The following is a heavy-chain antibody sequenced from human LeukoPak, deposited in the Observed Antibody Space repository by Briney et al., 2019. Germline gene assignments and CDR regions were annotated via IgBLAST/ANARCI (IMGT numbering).Heavy chain of an antibody. CDR2: ISSSGSTI. V-gene: IGHV3-48*03. J-gene: IGHJ4*01. D-gene: IGHD3-10*02. Sequence: PGGSLRLSCAASGFTFSSYEMNWVRQAPGKGLEWVSYISSSGSTIYYADSVQGRFTISRDNAQNSLYLQKSSLRAEDTAVYYCARNVYNFDYWGHGTLVTVSS. CDR3: ARNVYNFDY. CDR1: GFTFSSYE.